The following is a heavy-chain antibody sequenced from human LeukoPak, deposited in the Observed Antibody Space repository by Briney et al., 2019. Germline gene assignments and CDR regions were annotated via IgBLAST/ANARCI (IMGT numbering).Heavy chain of an antibody. D-gene: IGHD4-11*01. V-gene: IGHV3-15*01. Sequence: PGGSLRLSCAASGFTFSNAWMSWVRQAPGKGLEWVGRIKSKTDGGTTDYAAPVKGRFTISRDGSKNTLYLQMNSLKTEDTAVYYCTTGGYSNYGYYYYYMDVWGKGTTVTVSS. CDR2: IKSKTDGGTT. J-gene: IGHJ6*03. CDR1: GFTFSNAW. CDR3: TTGGYSNYGYYYYYMDV.